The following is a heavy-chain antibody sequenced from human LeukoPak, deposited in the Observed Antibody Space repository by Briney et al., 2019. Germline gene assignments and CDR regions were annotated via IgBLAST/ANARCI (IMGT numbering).Heavy chain of an antibody. Sequence: GGSLRLSCAASGFTFSNAWMSWVRQAPGKGLEWVGRTKSKTDGGTTDYAAPVKGRFTISRDDSKNTLYLQMNSLKTEDTAVYYCTTVTVRGVIYYWGQGTLVTVSS. CDR2: TKSKTDGGTT. CDR3: TTVTVRGVIYY. J-gene: IGHJ4*02. CDR1: GFTFSNAW. V-gene: IGHV3-15*01. D-gene: IGHD3-10*01.